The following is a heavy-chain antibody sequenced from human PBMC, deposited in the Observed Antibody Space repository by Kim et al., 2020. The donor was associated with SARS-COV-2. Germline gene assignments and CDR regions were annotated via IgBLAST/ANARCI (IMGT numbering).Heavy chain of an antibody. D-gene: IGHD5-18*01. Sequence: GGSLRLSCAASRFTFYNYAMSWDRQAPGKGLEWVSIISGSGDSTYYADSVKGRFTISRDNSKNTVYLQMNSLRAEDTALYYCAKHGYISGRTAIDYCGQGNLVIVSS. CDR2: ISGSGDST. CDR3: AKHGYISGRTAIDY. J-gene: IGHJ4*02. CDR1: RFTFYNYA. V-gene: IGHV3-23*01.